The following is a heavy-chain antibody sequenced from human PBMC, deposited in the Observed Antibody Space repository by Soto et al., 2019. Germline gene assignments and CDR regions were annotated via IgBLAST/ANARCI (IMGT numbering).Heavy chain of an antibody. Sequence: ASVKVSCKASGYTFTSYGISWVRQAPGQGIEWMGWISAYNGNTNYAQKLQGRVTMTTDTSTSTAYMELRSLRSDDTAVYYCAAGYCSGGSCAHDYWGQGTLVTVSS. CDR2: ISAYNGNT. CDR1: GYTFTSYG. V-gene: IGHV1-18*01. D-gene: IGHD2-15*01. J-gene: IGHJ4*02. CDR3: AAGYCSGGSCAHDY.